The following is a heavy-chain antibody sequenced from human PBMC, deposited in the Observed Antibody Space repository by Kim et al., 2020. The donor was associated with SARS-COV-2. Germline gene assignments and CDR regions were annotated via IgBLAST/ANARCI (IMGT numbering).Heavy chain of an antibody. V-gene: IGHV3-23*01. J-gene: IGHJ2*01. D-gene: IGHD3-9*01. CDR2: ISGSGGST. CDR3: AKDPFLRYFDSGSFDL. Sequence: GGSLRLSCAASGLTFSSYAMSWVRQAPGKGLEWVSGISGSGGSTYYADSVKGRFTISRDNSKNMLYLQMSSLRAEDTAVYYCAKDPFLRYFDSGSFDLWGRGTLVTVSS. CDR1: GLTFSSYA.